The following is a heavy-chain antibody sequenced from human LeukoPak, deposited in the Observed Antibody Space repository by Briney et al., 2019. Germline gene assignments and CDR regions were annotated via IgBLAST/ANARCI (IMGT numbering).Heavy chain of an antibody. J-gene: IGHJ4*02. CDR1: GGTFSSYA. D-gene: IGHD1-26*01. V-gene: IGHV1-69*13. Sequence: SVKVSCKASGGTFSSYAISWVRQAPGQGLEWMGGIIPIFGTANYAQKFQGRATITADESTSTAYMELSSLRSEDTAVYYCARDEAPYSGSYFARWGQGTLVTVSS. CDR2: IIPIFGTA. CDR3: ARDEAPYSGSYFAR.